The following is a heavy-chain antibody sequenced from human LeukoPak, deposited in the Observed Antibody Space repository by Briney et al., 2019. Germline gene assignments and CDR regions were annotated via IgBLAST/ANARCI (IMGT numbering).Heavy chain of an antibody. CDR1: DDSITMYY. D-gene: IGHD4-11*01. CDR3: ARGRVSSSTWYSTYYYYFYMDV. J-gene: IGHJ6*03. Sequence: KHSETLSLTCSVSDDSITMYYWTWIRQPPGKGLEWIGYVDHTGSTNFNPSLNGRVSISRDTSKDLFSLRLRSVTAADTAVYFCARGRVSSSTWYSTYYYYFYMDVWXKGTTVTVSS. CDR2: VDHTGST. V-gene: IGHV4-59*01.